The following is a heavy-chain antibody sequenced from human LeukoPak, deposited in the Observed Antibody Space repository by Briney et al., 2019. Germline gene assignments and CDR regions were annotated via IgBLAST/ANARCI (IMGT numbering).Heavy chain of an antibody. CDR2: THSSGIS. CDR1: GGSISSGTYY. J-gene: IGHJ5*02. CDR3: ARDGCSGASCYGNWFDP. Sequence: SQTLSLPCSVSGGSISSGTYYWSWIRQRPGKGLEWIGYTHSSGISYNNPSLKSRVTISADTSKNQLSLKLSSVTAADTAVYYCARDGCSGASCYGNWFDPWGQGTLVTVSS. V-gene: IGHV4-31*03. D-gene: IGHD2-2*01.